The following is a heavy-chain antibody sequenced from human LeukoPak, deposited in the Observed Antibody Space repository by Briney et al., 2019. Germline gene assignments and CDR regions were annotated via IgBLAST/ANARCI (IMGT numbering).Heavy chain of an antibody. V-gene: IGHV3-48*03. Sequence: GGSLRLSCAASGFTFSSYEMNWVRQAPGKGLEWVSYISSSGSTIYYADSVKGRFTISRDNSKNTLFLQMNSLRAEDTALYYCARWSGGYYGSGPVDYWGQGTLVTVSS. CDR1: GFTFSSYE. CDR3: ARWSGGYYGSGPVDY. J-gene: IGHJ4*02. CDR2: ISSSGSTI. D-gene: IGHD3-10*01.